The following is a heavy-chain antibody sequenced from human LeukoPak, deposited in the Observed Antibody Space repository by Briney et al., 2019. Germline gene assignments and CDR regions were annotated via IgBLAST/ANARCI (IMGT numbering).Heavy chain of an antibody. CDR3: AKERGYSYGYYFEY. CDR1: GFTFSNYA. V-gene: IGHV3-23*01. J-gene: IGHJ4*02. Sequence: GGSLRLSCAASGFTFSNYAMSWARQAPGKGMEWVSAISNSGTGTYYADSVKGRFTISRDNSKNTLYLQINSLTGEDTAVYYCAKERGYSYGYYFEYWGQGTLVTVSS. CDR2: ISNSGTGT. D-gene: IGHD5-18*01.